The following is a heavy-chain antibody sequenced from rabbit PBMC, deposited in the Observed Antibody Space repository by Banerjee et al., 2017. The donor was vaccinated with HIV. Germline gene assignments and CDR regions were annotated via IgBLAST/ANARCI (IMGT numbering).Heavy chain of an antibody. CDR2: IYSGSNGST. CDR1: GFSFSSSYW. J-gene: IGHJ4*01. Sequence: QEQLEESGGDLVKPEGSLTLTCTASGFSFSSSYWICWVRQAPGKGLEWIACIYSGSNGSTYYASWAKGRFTISKISSTTVTLQMTSLTAADTATYFCARSAGIVDGYDLWGPGTLVTVS. V-gene: IGHV1S45*01. D-gene: IGHD6-1*01. CDR3: ARSAGIVDGYDL.